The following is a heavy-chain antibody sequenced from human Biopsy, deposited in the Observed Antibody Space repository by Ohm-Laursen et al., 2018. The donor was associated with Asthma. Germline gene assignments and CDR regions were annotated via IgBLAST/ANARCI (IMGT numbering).Heavy chain of an antibody. D-gene: IGHD2-2*01. CDR3: AREATSGEVPFGYFYALDV. J-gene: IGHJ6*04. CDR2: INPFGGST. CDR1: GYTFTSYY. Sequence: ASVTASCQAYGYTFTSYYMHWARQAPGHGIEWLGMINPFGGSTNYARKFQGRLTMTRDTSTRTFYMELSSLRSEDTAVYYCAREATSGEVPFGYFYALDVWGEGTTVTVSS. V-gene: IGHV1-46*01.